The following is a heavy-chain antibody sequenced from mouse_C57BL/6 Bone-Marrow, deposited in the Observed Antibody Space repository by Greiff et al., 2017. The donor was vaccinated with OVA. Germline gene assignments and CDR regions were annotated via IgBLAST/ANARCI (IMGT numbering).Heavy chain of an antibody. CDR1: GYTFTSYG. CDR3: AREVGHFDY. Sequence: QVQLKESGAELVRPGTSVKMSCKASGYTFTSYGISWVKQRTGQGLEWIGEIYPRSGNTYYNEKFKGKATLTADKSSSTAYMELRSLTSEDSAVYFCAREVGHFDYWGQGTTLTVSS. D-gene: IGHD1-3*01. J-gene: IGHJ2*01. V-gene: IGHV1-81*01. CDR2: IYPRSGNT.